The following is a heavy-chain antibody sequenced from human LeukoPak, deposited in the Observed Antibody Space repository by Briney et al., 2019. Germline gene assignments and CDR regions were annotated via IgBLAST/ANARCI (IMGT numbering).Heavy chain of an antibody. J-gene: IGHJ4*01. D-gene: IGHD2-15*01. Sequence: PSETLSLTCTDPGGSIRTSIWNSIRPPPRKGLGSIGRIFASGGTKYNPSLKSRVTTPTDTSKNQLSLTLKSVTAGDTAVYYCARDRDVDDFDSWGHGTLVSVSS. CDR1: GGSIRTSI. CDR2: IFASGGT. CDR3: ARDRDVDDFDS. V-gene: IGHV4-4*07.